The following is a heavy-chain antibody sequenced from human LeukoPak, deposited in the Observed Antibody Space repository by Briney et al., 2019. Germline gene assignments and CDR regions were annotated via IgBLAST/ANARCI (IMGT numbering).Heavy chain of an antibody. CDR1: GGSMSSYY. Sequence: PSETLSLTCTVSGGSMSSYYWSWIRQPPGKGLEWIGYIYYSGTTNYNPSLKSRLTISVDTSKNQFSLKLSSVTPADTAVYYCARGTTFGVATNWFDPWGQGTLVTVSS. CDR3: ARGTTFGVATNWFDP. CDR2: IYYSGTT. V-gene: IGHV4-59*01. D-gene: IGHD3-3*01. J-gene: IGHJ5*02.